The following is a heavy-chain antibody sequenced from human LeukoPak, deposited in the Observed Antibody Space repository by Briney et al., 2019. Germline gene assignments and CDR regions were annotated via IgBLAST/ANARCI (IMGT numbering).Heavy chain of an antibody. CDR1: GFTFSSYD. CDR2: ISGSGGST. D-gene: IGHD1-26*01. J-gene: IGHJ4*02. V-gene: IGHV3-23*01. Sequence: GGSLRLSCAASGFTFSSYDMSWVRQAPGKGLEWVSAISGSGGSTYYADSVNVRFTISRDNSKNTLYLQMNSLRAEDTAVYYCATLKLISVGRHFDYWGQGTLVTVSS. CDR3: ATLKLISVGRHFDY.